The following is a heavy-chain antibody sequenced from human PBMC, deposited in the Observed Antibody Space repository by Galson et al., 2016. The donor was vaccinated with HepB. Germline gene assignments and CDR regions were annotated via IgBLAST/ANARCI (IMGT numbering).Heavy chain of an antibody. CDR3: AKAKTVVGSAYEY. Sequence: CAASGFAFHYYTMGWVRQAPGKGLQWVSDITPSGDSTYYSDPVTGRFTISRDNSRNTLYLQMNSLRVEDTAVYYCAKAKTVVGSAYEYWGQGTLVTVSS. CDR1: GFAFHYYT. V-gene: IGHV3-23*01. CDR2: ITPSGDST. D-gene: IGHD2-21*01. J-gene: IGHJ4*02.